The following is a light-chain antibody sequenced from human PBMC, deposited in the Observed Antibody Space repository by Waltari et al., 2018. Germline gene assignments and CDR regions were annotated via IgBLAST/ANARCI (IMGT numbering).Light chain of an antibody. J-gene: IGLJ3*02. V-gene: IGLV2-23*03. Sequence: QSALTQPASVSGSPGQSITISCTGTSSDVGSYNLVSWDQQHPGKAPKLIIYEGSKRRSGVCNRFSGYKSGNTASRTICGLQAEDEADYYCCSYAGSSTFEGVFGGGTKLTVL. CDR1: SSDVGSYNL. CDR3: CSYAGSSTFEGV. CDR2: EGS.